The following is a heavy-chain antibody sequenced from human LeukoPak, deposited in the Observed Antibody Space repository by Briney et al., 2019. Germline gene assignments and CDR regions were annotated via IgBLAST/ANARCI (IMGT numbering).Heavy chain of an antibody. Sequence: SETLSLTCTVSGGSISTSSSYWGWIRQPPGKGLEWIGSIYYSGSTNYNPSLERRVTVSVDTAKNQVSLKLTSVTAADTAVYFCARGGGVAVADYFFDSWGQGTLVTVSS. CDR2: IYYSGST. CDR1: GGSISTSSSY. D-gene: IGHD6-19*01. CDR3: ARGGGVAVADYFFDS. V-gene: IGHV4-39*07. J-gene: IGHJ4*02.